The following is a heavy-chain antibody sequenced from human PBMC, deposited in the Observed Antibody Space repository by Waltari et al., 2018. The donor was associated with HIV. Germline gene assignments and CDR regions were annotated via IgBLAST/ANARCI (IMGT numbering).Heavy chain of an antibody. Sequence: QVQLVESGGGVVQPGRSLRLSCAASGFTFSSDGMHWVSQAPGKGLEWVAVIWYDGSNKYYADSVKGRFTISRDNSKNTLYLQMNSLRAEDTAVYYCASTQDTGYSSGWYPCDVWGQGTTVTVSS. D-gene: IGHD6-19*01. CDR2: IWYDGSNK. J-gene: IGHJ6*02. CDR3: ASTQDTGYSSGWYPCDV. CDR1: GFTFSSDG. V-gene: IGHV3-33*01.